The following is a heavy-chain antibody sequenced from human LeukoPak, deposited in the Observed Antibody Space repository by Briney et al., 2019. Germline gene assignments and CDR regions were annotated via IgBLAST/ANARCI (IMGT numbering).Heavy chain of an antibody. J-gene: IGHJ5*02. CDR1: GFTFSSYW. D-gene: IGHD4-23*01. CDR2: LSGSSLYT. V-gene: IGHV3-23*01. Sequence: GGSLRLSCAASGFTFSSYWMSWVRQAPGKGLEWVSALSGSSLYTHYADSVKGRFTISRDNSKNTLYLQMNSLRAEDTAVYYCAKEGYGGNPPTSWGQGTLVSVSS. CDR3: AKEGYGGNPPTS.